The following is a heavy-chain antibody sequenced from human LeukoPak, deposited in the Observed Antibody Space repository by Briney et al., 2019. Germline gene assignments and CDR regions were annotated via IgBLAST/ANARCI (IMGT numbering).Heavy chain of an antibody. Sequence: PSETLSLTCTVSGGSISNYYWSWIRQPPGKGLEWIGFIYYSGTTHYNPSLKSRVTMSVATSNNQFSLRLSSVTAADTAIYYCARHSGASPHYFDYWGQEALVTVSS. V-gene: IGHV4-59*08. CDR1: GGSISNYY. J-gene: IGHJ4*02. D-gene: IGHD1-26*01. CDR2: IYYSGTT. CDR3: ARHSGASPHYFDY.